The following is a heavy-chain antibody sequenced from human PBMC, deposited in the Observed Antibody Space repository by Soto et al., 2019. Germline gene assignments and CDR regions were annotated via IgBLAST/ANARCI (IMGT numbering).Heavy chain of an antibody. CDR2: ISSKAYGGTT. V-gene: IGHV3-49*04. J-gene: IGHJ6*02. CDR1: GFTFGDYA. D-gene: IGHD3-10*01. Sequence: EVQLVESGGGLVQPGRSLRLSCTASGFTFGDYAMSWVRQAPGKGLEWVGFISSKAYGGTTEYAASVKGRFTISRDDSKSIAYLQMNSLKTEDTAVYYCTRDQGFGDKQGYYYYYYGMDVWGQGTTVTVSS. CDR3: TRDQGFGDKQGYYYYYYGMDV.